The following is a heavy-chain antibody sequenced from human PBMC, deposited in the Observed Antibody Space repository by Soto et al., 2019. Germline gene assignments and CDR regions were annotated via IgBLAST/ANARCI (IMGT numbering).Heavy chain of an antibody. CDR2: ISYDGSDN. Sequence: QVQLVESGGGVVQPGRSLRLSCAASGFTFSHYGMHWVRQAPGKGLEWVAVISYDGSDNYYVDSVKGRFTISRDNSKNTLYLQMNSLRPEDTAVYYCARGGGNTNGWTFFDYWGQGSLVTVSS. CDR1: GFTFSHYG. J-gene: IGHJ4*02. D-gene: IGHD2-8*01. V-gene: IGHV3-30*03. CDR3: ARGGGNTNGWTFFDY.